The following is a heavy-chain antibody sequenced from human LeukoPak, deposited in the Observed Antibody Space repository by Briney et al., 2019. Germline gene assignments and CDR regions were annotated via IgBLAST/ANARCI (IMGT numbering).Heavy chain of an antibody. D-gene: IGHD5/OR15-5a*01. V-gene: IGHV4-31*03. J-gene: IGHJ3*01. CDR2: IYYSGST. Sequence: SETLSLTCTVSGGSISSGGYYWSWIRQHPGKGLEWIGYIYYSGSTYYNPSLKSRVTISVDTSKNQFSLKLSSVTAADTAVYSCARVVYTVYGGAFDVWGQGTVVTVSS. CDR1: GGSISSGGYY. CDR3: ARVVYTVYGGAFDV.